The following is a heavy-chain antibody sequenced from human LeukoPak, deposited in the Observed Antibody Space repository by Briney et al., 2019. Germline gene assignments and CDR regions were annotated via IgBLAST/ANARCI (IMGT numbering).Heavy chain of an antibody. Sequence: ASVKVSCKASGYTFTSYGISWVRQAPGQGLEWMGWISAYNGNTNYAQKLQGRVTMTTDTSTSTAYMELRSLRSDDTAVYYCAREHYDFWSGLRLYYYYGMDVWGRGTTVTVSS. CDR3: AREHYDFWSGLRLYYYYGMDV. CDR2: ISAYNGNT. V-gene: IGHV1-18*01. J-gene: IGHJ6*02. CDR1: GYTFTSYG. D-gene: IGHD3-3*01.